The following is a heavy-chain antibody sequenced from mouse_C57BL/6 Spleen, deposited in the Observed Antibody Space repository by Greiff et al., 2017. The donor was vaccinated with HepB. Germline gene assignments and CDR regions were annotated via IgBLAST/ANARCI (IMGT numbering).Heavy chain of an antibody. CDR2: IYPRSGNT. V-gene: IGHV1-81*01. J-gene: IGHJ3*01. Sequence: VQLQESGAELARPGASVKLSCKASGYTFTSYGISWVKQRTGQGLEWIGEIYPRSGNTYYNEKFKGKATLTADKSSSTAYMELRSLTSEDSAVYFCARGTAQAIAWFAYWGQGTLVTVSA. D-gene: IGHD3-2*02. CDR3: ARGTAQAIAWFAY. CDR1: GYTFTSYG.